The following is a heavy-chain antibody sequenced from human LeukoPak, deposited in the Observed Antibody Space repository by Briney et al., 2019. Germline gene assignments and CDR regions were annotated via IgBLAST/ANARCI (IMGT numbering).Heavy chain of an antibody. V-gene: IGHV4-34*01. Sequence: SETLSLTCAVYGGSFSGYYWSWIRQPPGKGLEWIGEINHSGSTNYNPSLKSRVTISVDTSKSQFSLKLSSVTAADTAVYYCARRRYRGDAFDIWGQGTMVTVSS. CDR1: GGSFSGYY. J-gene: IGHJ3*02. D-gene: IGHD1-1*01. CDR3: ARRRYRGDAFDI. CDR2: INHSGST.